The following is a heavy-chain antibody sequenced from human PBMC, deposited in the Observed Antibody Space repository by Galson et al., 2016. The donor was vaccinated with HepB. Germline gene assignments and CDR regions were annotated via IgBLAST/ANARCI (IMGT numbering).Heavy chain of an antibody. CDR3: ARVGTKHTYGFSSSDH. CDR2: LPYDGVNK. CDR1: GFDLSDYA. Sequence: SLRLSCAGSGFDLSDYAMHWVRQTPGKGLEWVAVLPYDGVNKYYADSVKGRFTVSRDNSKNTLFLQMNSLRAEDTALYYCARVGTKHTYGFSSSDHWGRGTLVTVSS. D-gene: IGHD3-10*01. V-gene: IGHV3-30-3*01. J-gene: IGHJ5*02.